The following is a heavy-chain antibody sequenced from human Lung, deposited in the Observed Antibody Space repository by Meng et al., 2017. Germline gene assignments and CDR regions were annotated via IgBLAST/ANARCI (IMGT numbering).Heavy chain of an antibody. CDR2: TYYRSKWYN. V-gene: IGHV6-1*01. J-gene: IGHJ4*02. D-gene: IGHD6-19*01. CDR3: ARSQQWLDS. Sequence: HVHLPQSGPGLVEPVQTLPLTCAISGDSVSSNTAALNWIRQSPSRGLEGLGRTYYRSKWYNGYAVSVRSRITINPDTSKNQFSLQLNSVTPEDTAVYYCARSQQWLDSWGQGTLVTVSS. CDR1: GDSVSSNTAA.